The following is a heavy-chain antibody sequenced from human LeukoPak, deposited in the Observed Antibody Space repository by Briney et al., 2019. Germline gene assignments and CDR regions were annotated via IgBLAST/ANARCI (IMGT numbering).Heavy chain of an antibody. CDR3: ARAVATIQGVLDYFDY. CDR1: GGTFSSYA. J-gene: IGHJ4*02. CDR2: IIPIFGTA. Sequence: SVKVSCKASGGTFSSYAISWVRQAPGQGLEWMGGIIPIFGTANYAQKFQGRVTITTDESTSTAYMELSSLRSEDTAVYYCARAVATIQGVLDYFDYWGQGTLVTVSS. D-gene: IGHD5-12*01. V-gene: IGHV1-69*05.